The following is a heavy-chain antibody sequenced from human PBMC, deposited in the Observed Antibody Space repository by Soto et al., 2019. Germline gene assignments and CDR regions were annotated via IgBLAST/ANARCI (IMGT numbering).Heavy chain of an antibody. V-gene: IGHV3-21*01. CDR3: AREVVTMVRGVIIPGYYGMDV. D-gene: IGHD3-10*01. Sequence: EVQLVESGGGLVKPGGSLRLSCAPSGLTFSSYSMNWVRQAPGKRLEWVSSISSRSSDIYYADSVKGRFTISRDNAKKSLYLQMTSLRDEDTAVYYCAREVVTMVRGVIIPGYYGMDVWGQGTMVTVSS. CDR2: ISSRSSDI. CDR1: GLTFSSYS. J-gene: IGHJ6*02.